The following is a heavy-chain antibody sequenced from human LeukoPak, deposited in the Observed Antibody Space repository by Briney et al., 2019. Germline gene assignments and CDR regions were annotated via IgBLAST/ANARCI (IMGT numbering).Heavy chain of an antibody. CDR3: ARGADSSGYYYEYAFDI. D-gene: IGHD3-22*01. CDR1: GGTFSSYA. CDR2: IIPILGIA. V-gene: IGHV1-69*04. J-gene: IGHJ3*02. Sequence: SVTVSFKASGGTFSSYAISWVRQAPGQGLEWMGRIIPILGIANYAQKFQGRVTITADKSTSTAYMELSSLRSEDTAVYYCARGADSSGYYYEYAFDIWGQGTMVTVSS.